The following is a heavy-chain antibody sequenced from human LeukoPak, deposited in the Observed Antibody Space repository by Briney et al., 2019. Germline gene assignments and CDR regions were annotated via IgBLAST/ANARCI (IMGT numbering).Heavy chain of an antibody. V-gene: IGHV3-30-3*01. D-gene: IGHD6-19*01. CDR3: AREHSSGWTPEDAFDI. CDR1: GFTFSSYA. Sequence: GRSLRVSCAASGFTFSSYAMHWVRQAPGKGLEWVAVISYDGSNKYYADSVKGRFTISRDNSKNTLYLQMNSLRAEDTAVYYCAREHSSGWTPEDAFDIWGQGTMVTVSS. J-gene: IGHJ3*02. CDR2: ISYDGSNK.